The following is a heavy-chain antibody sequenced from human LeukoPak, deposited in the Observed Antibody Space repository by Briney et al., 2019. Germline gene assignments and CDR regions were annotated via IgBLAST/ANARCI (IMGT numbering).Heavy chain of an antibody. J-gene: IGHJ6*02. CDR1: GFTFSSYA. V-gene: IGHV4-31*02. D-gene: IGHD5/OR15-5a*01. CDR2: IYYSGTT. Sequence: LRLSCAASGFTFSSYAMSWIRQHPGKGLEWIGYIYYSGTTYYNPSLKSRLAISVDTSKNQFSLNLTSVTAADTAVYYCARAPSTYYYGMDVWGQGTTVTVSS. CDR3: ARAPSTYYYGMDV.